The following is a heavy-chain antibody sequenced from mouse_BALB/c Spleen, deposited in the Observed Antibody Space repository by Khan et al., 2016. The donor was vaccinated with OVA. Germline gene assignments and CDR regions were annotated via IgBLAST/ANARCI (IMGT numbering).Heavy chain of an antibody. V-gene: IGHV1S136*01. CDR1: GYTFTDYV. CDR2: IYPYTDDT. D-gene: IGHD1-1*01. CDR3: ARSTTDYYTMDY. Sequence: IQLVQSGPELVKPGASVKMSCKASGYTFTDYVIHWVKQKPGQGLEWIGYIYPYTDDTESTEGFKGKATLTLDKSSSTAYMDLSSLTSADSSVYYCARSTTDYYTMDYWGQGTSVTVSS. J-gene: IGHJ4*01.